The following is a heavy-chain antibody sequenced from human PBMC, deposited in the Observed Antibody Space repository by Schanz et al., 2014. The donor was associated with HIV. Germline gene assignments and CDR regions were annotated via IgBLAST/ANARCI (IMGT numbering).Heavy chain of an antibody. D-gene: IGHD2-21*01. CDR2: VYIGDST. CDR1: GFTISSTY. J-gene: IGHJ4*02. V-gene: IGHV3-53*02. CDR3: AAGLIRYFFDY. Sequence: EVQLVETGGGLIQPGGSLRLSCAVSGFTISSTYMSWVLQAPGKGLEWVSVVYIGDSTFYANSVKGRFTISRDDSKNTLYLQMNSLRAEDTAMYYCAAGLIRYFFDYWGQGTLVTVSS.